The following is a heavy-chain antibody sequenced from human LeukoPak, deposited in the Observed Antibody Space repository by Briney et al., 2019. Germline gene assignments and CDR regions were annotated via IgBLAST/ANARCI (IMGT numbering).Heavy chain of an antibody. CDR3: ARRYCSSTSCDAFDI. J-gene: IGHJ3*02. CDR1: GGSFSGYY. Sequence: PSETLSLTCAVYGGSFSGYYWSWIRQPPGKGLEWIGEINHSGSTNYNPSLKSRVTISVDTSKNQFSLKLSSVTAADTAVYYCARRYCSSTSCDAFDIWGQGTMVTVSS. V-gene: IGHV4-34*01. D-gene: IGHD2-2*01. CDR2: INHSGST.